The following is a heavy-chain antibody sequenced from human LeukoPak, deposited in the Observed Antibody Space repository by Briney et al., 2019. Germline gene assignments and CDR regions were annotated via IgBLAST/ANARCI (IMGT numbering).Heavy chain of an antibody. J-gene: IGHJ3*02. D-gene: IGHD5/OR15-5a*01. CDR3: ARSSTIFDI. Sequence: PGRSLRLSCAASGFTFSSYGMHWVRQAPGKGLEWVAVISYDGSNKYYADSVKGRFTISRDNSKNTLYLQMNSLRAEDTAVYYCARSSTIFDIWGQGTMVTVSS. CDR2: ISYDGSNK. V-gene: IGHV3-30*03. CDR1: GFTFSSYG.